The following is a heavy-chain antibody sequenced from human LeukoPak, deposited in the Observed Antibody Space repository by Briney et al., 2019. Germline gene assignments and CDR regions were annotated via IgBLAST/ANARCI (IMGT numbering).Heavy chain of an antibody. D-gene: IGHD6-13*01. J-gene: IGHJ4*02. CDR1: GGTFTSYY. V-gene: IGHV1-46*01. Sequence: ASVKVSCKATGGTFTSYYMHWVRQAPGQGLEWMGIINPSGGSTSYAQKFQGRVTMTRDTSTSTVYMELSSLRSEDTAVYYCARGPIIAAAGPPYDYWGQGTLVTVSS. CDR2: INPSGGST. CDR3: ARGPIIAAAGPPYDY.